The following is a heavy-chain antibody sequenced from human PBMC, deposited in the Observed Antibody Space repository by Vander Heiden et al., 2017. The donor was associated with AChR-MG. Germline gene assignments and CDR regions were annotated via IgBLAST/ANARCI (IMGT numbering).Heavy chain of an antibody. Sequence: QVQLVESGGGVVQPGKSLRLSCITSGFAFSRFAVHWVRQAPGKGLEWVAVISDDGSSKYYADSVKGRCTISRDNSKKAVDLQMNSLRAEDSAVYDCARDRLTATTSFDYWGQGTLVTVSS. D-gene: IGHD4-17*01. CDR3: ARDRLTATTSFDY. J-gene: IGHJ4*02. CDR1: GFAFSRFA. CDR2: ISDDGSSK. V-gene: IGHV3-30-3*01.